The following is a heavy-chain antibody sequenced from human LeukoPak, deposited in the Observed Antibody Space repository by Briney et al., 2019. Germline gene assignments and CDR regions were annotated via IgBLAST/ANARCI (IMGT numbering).Heavy chain of an antibody. Sequence: PSETLSLTCTVSVGSISRGDYFWSWIRQPPGKVLGWIGYIYYRASTYYNPSLKSRVTISVDTSKNQSSLKLSSVTAADTAVYYCAREVSGYCSSTSCAPWGQGTLVTVSS. D-gene: IGHD2-2*01. CDR1: VGSISRGDYF. J-gene: IGHJ5*02. CDR2: IYYRAST. CDR3: AREVSGYCSSTSCAP. V-gene: IGHV4-30-4*08.